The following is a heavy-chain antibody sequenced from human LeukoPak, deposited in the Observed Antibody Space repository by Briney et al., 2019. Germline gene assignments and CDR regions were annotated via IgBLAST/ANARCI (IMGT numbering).Heavy chain of an antibody. J-gene: IGHJ6*02. CDR1: GFTFSSYG. CDR3: AKDQVPYCTNGVCYPSYGMDV. CDR2: ISYDGSNK. Sequence: GGSLRLSCAAPGFTFSSYGMHWVRQAPGKGLEWVAVISYDGSNKYYADSVKGRFTISRDNSKNTLYLQMNSLRAEDTAVYYCAKDQVPYCTNGVCYPSYGMDVWGQGTTVTVSS. V-gene: IGHV3-30*18. D-gene: IGHD2-8*01.